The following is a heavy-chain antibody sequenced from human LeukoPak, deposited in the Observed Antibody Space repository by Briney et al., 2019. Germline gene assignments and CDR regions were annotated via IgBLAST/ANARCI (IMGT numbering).Heavy chain of an antibody. CDR3: ARRNSGWYPHWYFDL. J-gene: IGHJ2*01. D-gene: IGHD6-19*01. V-gene: IGHV4-59*01. CDR2: IYYSGST. Sequence: PSETLSLTCTVSGGSISSYYWSWIRQPPGKGLEWIGYIYYSGSTNYNPSLKSRVTISVDTSKNQFSLKLSSVTAADTAVYYCARRNSGWYPHWYFDLWGRGTLVTVSS. CDR1: GGSISSYY.